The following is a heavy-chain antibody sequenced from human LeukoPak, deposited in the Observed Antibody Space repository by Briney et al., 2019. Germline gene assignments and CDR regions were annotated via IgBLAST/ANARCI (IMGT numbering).Heavy chain of an antibody. CDR3: ARHSSGWYFSSEIDY. V-gene: IGHV4-38-2*01. CDR2: IYHSGST. CDR1: GYSISSGYY. D-gene: IGHD6-19*01. Sequence: SETLSLTCAVSGYSISSGYYWGWIRQPPGKGLEWIGSIYHSGSTYYNPSLKSRVTISVDTSKDQFSLKLSSVTAADTAVYYCARHSSGWYFSSEIDYWGQGTLVTVSS. J-gene: IGHJ4*02.